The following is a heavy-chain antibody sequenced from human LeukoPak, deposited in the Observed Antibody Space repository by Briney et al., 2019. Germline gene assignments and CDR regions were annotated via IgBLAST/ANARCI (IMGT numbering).Heavy chain of an antibody. Sequence: PGGSLRLSCAASGFTFSSYGMHWVRQAPGKGLEWVAVIWYDGSNKYYADSVKGRFTISRDNSKNTLYLQMNSLRAEDTAVYYCAKLGDILTGYFDYWGQGTLVTVSS. J-gene: IGHJ4*02. CDR2: IWYDGSNK. D-gene: IGHD3-9*01. CDR3: AKLGDILTGYFDY. V-gene: IGHV3-33*06. CDR1: GFTFSSYG.